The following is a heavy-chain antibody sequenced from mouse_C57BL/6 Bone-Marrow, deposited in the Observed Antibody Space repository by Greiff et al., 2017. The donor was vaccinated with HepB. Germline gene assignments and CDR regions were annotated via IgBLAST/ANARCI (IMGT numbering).Heavy chain of an antibody. CDR1: GYTFTDYN. CDR2: INPNNGGT. CDR3: AREGYYGSRYYAMDY. Sequence: VQLQQSGPELVKPGASVKIPCKASGYTFTDYNMDWVKQSHGKSLEWIGDINPNNGGTIYNQKFKGKATLSVDKSSSTAYMELRSLTSEYTAVYYCAREGYYGSRYYAMDYWDQGTAVTGSS. V-gene: IGHV1-18*01. J-gene: IGHJ4*01. D-gene: IGHD1-1*01.